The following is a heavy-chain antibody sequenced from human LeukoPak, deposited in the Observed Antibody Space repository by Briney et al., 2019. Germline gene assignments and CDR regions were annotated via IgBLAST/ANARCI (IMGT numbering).Heavy chain of an antibody. D-gene: IGHD3-10*01. CDR1: GGSFRGYY. CDR3: ARGYGSGIYY. J-gene: IGHJ4*02. CDR2: INHSGST. Sequence: SETLSLTCADYGGSFRGYYWSWIRPPPGKGLEWIGEINHSGSTNYNPSLKSRVTISVDTSKNQFSLKLSSVTAADTAVYYCARGYGSGIYYWGQGTLVTVSS. V-gene: IGHV4-34*01.